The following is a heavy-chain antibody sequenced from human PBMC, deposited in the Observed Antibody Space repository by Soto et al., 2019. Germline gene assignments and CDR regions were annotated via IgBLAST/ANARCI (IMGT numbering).Heavy chain of an antibody. CDR3: ARTALRLGELSIMDV. V-gene: IGHV3-11*06. CDR2: ISSSSSYT. CDR1: GFTFSDYY. Sequence: GGSLRLSCAASGFTFSDYYMSWIRQAPGKGLEWVSYISSSSSYTNYADSVKGRFTISRDNAKNSLYLQMNSLRAEDTAVYYCARTALRLGELSIMDVWGQGATVTVSS. D-gene: IGHD3-16*02. J-gene: IGHJ6*02.